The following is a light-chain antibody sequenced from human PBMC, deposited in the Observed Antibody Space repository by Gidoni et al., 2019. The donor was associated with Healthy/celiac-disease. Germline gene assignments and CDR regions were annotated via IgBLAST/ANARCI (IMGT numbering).Light chain of an antibody. CDR3: QQYNNWPLT. CDR2: GAS. Sequence: EIVMTQSPAPLSVSPGERATLSCRASHSVSSNLAWYQQKPGQAPRLLIYGASTRATGIPDRFSGSGSGTEFTLTISRLQSEDFAVYYCQQYNNWPLTFGGGTKVEIK. J-gene: IGKJ4*01. V-gene: IGKV3-15*01. CDR1: HSVSSN.